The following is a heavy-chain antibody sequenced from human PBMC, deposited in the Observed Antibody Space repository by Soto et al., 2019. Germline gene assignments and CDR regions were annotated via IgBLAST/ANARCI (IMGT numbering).Heavy chain of an antibody. V-gene: IGHV4-59*01. D-gene: IGHD3-16*01. Sequence: SETLSLTCTVSGGSISSYYWSWIRQPPGKGLKWIGYIYYSGSTNYNPSLKSRVTLSVDTSKNQFSLKLSSVTAADTAVYYCARAYYDYIWGSCSFDHWGQGTLVTVSS. J-gene: IGHJ4*02. CDR2: IYYSGST. CDR1: GGSISSYY. CDR3: ARAYYDYIWGSCSFDH.